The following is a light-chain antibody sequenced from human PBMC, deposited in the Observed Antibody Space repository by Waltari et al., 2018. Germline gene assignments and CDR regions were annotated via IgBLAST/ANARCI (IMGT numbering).Light chain of an antibody. CDR2: GNN. Sequence: QSVLTQPPSVSGAPGQRVTISCTGSSSSIGAGYDVNWYQQLPGTAPKLLIYGNNNRPSGVPDRFSDSKSGTSASLAITGLQAEDEADYYCQSYDSSLSGSVFGGGTILTVL. J-gene: IGLJ2*01. CDR1: SSSIGAGYD. V-gene: IGLV1-40*01. CDR3: QSYDSSLSGSV.